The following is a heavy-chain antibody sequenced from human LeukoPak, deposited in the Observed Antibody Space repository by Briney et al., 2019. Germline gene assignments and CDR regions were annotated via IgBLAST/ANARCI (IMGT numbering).Heavy chain of an antibody. V-gene: IGHV3-23*01. CDR3: AKDGRNTYYYDSSGYYPAFDI. CDR1: GYSISSGYY. D-gene: IGHD3-22*01. Sequence: ETLSLTCTVSGYSISSGYYWGWIRQPPGKGLEWVSAISGSGGSTYYADSVKGRFTISRDNSKNTLYLQMNSLRAEDTAVYYCAKDGRNTYYYDSSGYYPAFDIWGQGTMVTVSS. J-gene: IGHJ3*02. CDR2: ISGSGGST.